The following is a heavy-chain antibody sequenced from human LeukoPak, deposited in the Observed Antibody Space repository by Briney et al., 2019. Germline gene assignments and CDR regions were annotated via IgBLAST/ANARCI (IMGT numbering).Heavy chain of an antibody. Sequence: GGSLRLSCAASGFTFSSYSMNWVRQAPGKGLEWVSSISSSSSYIYYADSVKGRFTISRDNAKNSLYLQMNSLRAEDTAVYYCARLFSSGWYGRLDYWGQGTLVTVSS. CDR1: GFTFSSYS. V-gene: IGHV3-21*01. CDR3: ARLFSSGWYGRLDY. CDR2: ISSSSSYI. J-gene: IGHJ4*02. D-gene: IGHD6-19*01.